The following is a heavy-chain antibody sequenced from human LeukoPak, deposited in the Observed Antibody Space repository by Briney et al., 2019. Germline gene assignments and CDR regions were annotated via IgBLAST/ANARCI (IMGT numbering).Heavy chain of an antibody. CDR1: GYSISSGYY. J-gene: IGHJ4*02. CDR3: ARHTRAAAGTTDDY. Sequence: SETLSLTCTASGYSISSGYYWGWIRQPPGKELEWIGSIYHSGSTYYNPSLKSRVTISVDTSKNQFSLKLSSVTAADTAVYYCARHTRAAAGTTDDYWGQGTLVTVSS. D-gene: IGHD6-13*01. CDR2: IYHSGST. V-gene: IGHV4-38-2*02.